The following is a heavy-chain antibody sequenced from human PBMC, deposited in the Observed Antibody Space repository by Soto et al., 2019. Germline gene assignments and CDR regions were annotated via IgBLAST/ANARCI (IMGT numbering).Heavy chain of an antibody. J-gene: IGHJ5*02. CDR3: AGGLWRRGLGFDP. D-gene: IGHD5-12*01. CDR1: GGSIYSYF. Sequence: PSETLSLTCSVSGGSIYSYFWSWIRQPPGKGLEWVGFVSYTGVTNYIPSLKRRVTMSLVASENEVYMELAYVTAAGAAVYYCAGGLWRRGLGFDPWGQGTLVTVS. V-gene: IGHV4-59*01. CDR2: VSYTGVT.